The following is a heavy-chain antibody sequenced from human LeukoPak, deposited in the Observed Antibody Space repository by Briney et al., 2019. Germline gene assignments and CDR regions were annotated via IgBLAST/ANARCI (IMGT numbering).Heavy chain of an antibody. CDR1: GFTFSTYA. J-gene: IGHJ6*03. V-gene: IGHV3-23*01. CDR2: ITGSGRDT. CDR3: AKRYYYMDV. Sequence: GGSLRLSCAASGFTFSTYAMNWVRQAPGKRLEWVSSITGSGRDTYYAGSVRGRITISRDNSKNTLYLQMNSLRAEDTAVYYCAKRYYYMDVWGKGTTVTVSS.